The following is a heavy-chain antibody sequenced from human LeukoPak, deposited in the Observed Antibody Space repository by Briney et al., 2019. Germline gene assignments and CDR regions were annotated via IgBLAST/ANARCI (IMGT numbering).Heavy chain of an antibody. D-gene: IGHD3-10*01. J-gene: IGHJ4*02. CDR3: AKHLWFGDTGYFDS. CDR2: VKPDSGDT. CDR1: GYTFTEYY. Sequence: ASVKVSCKASGYTFTEYYIQWLRQAPGQGPEWMGWVKPDSGDTYYAQKLQGRFTMTRDTSISTAFMELSMLTSADTAVYYCAKHLWFGDTGYFDSWGQGTLVVVSS. V-gene: IGHV1-2*02.